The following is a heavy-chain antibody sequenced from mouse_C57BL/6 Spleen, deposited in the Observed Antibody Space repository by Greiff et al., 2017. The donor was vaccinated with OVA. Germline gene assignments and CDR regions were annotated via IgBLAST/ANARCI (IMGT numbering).Heavy chain of an antibody. V-gene: IGHV5-4*01. CDR2: ISDGGSYT. Sequence: EVMLVESGGGLVKPGGSLKLSCAASGFTFSSYAMSWVRQTPEKRLEWVATISDGGSYTYYPDNVKGRFTISRDTAKNNLYLQMSHLKSEDTAMYYCAREPHFDYWGQGTTLTVSS. CDR1: GFTFSSYA. J-gene: IGHJ2*01. CDR3: AREPHFDY.